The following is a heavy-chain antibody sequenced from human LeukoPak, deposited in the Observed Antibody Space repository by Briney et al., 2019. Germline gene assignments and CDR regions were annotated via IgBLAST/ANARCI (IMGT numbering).Heavy chain of an antibody. CDR3: ASTGAVAGIGY. CDR2: MNPNSGNT. Sequence: ASVKVSCKASGYTFTGYYMHWVRQAPGQGLEWMGWMNPNSGNTGYAQKFQGRVTMTRNTSISTAYMELSSLRSEDTAVYYCASTGAVAGIGYWGQGTLVTVSS. J-gene: IGHJ4*02. CDR1: GYTFTGYY. D-gene: IGHD6-19*01. V-gene: IGHV1-8*02.